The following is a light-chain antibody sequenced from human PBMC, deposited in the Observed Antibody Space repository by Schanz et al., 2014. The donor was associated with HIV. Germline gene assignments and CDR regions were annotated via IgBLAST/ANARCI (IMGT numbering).Light chain of an antibody. CDR3: SSYAGSNNLV. CDR1: SSDIGNYNL. Sequence: QSALTQPPSVSGSPGQSITISCTGTSSDIGNYNLVSWFQHHPGEAPKIMIFEVRKRPSGVSGRFSGSKSGNTASLTISGLQPEDEADYYCSSYAGSNNLVFGGGTKLTVL. CDR2: EVR. J-gene: IGLJ2*01. V-gene: IGLV2-23*02.